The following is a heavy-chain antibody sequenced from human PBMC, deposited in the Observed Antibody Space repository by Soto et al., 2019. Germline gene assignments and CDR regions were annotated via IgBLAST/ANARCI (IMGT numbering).Heavy chain of an antibody. J-gene: IGHJ3*02. Sequence: EVQLLESGGGLVQPGGSLRLSCAASGFTFSSYAMSWVRQAPGKGLGWVSGISGSGGSTYYAASEKGRFTISRDNSKNTLYLQMNSLRAEDTAVYYCAKGGRIAFDIWGQVTMVAVSS. V-gene: IGHV3-23*01. CDR3: AKGGRIAFDI. D-gene: IGHD2-15*01. CDR2: ISGSGGST. CDR1: GFTFSSYA.